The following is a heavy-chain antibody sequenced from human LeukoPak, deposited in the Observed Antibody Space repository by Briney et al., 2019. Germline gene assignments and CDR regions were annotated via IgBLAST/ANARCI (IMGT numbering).Heavy chain of an antibody. Sequence: SETLSLTCTVSGGSISSYYWSWIRQPPGKGLEWIGYIYYSGSTNYNPSLKSRVTISVDTSKNQFSLKLSSVTAADTAVYYCARELYCSGGSCYSFLDYWGQGPLVTVSS. CDR2: IYYSGST. CDR3: ARELYCSGGSCYSFLDY. V-gene: IGHV4-59*01. J-gene: IGHJ4*02. CDR1: GGSISSYY. D-gene: IGHD2-15*01.